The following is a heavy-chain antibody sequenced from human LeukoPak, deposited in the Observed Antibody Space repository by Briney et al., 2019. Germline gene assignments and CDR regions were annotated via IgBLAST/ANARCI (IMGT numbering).Heavy chain of an antibody. D-gene: IGHD3-10*01. V-gene: IGHV3-23*01. J-gene: IGHJ4*02. CDR1: GFTFSSYA. CDR2: ISGSGGST. Sequence: PGGSLRLSCAASGFTFSSYAMSWVRQAPGKGLEWVSAISGSGGSTYYADSVKGRFTISRDNSKNTLYLQMNSLRAEDTAVYHCAKVSPLALWFGELLDYWGQGTLVTVSS. CDR3: AKVSPLALWFGELLDY.